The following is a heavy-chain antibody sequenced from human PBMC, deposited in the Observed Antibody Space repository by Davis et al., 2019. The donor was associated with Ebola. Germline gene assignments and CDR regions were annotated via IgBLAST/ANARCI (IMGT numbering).Heavy chain of an antibody. CDR3: TKEVTAVVGTFEDY. V-gene: IGHV3-23*01. Sequence: TYYADCVKGRFTISRDNSKNTLYLQMNSLRAEDTAVYYCTKEVTAVVGTFEDYWGQGALVTVAS. CDR2: T. D-gene: IGHD6-19*01. J-gene: IGHJ4*02.